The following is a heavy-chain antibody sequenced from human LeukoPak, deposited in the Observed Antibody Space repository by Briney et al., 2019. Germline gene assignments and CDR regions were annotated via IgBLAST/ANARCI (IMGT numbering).Heavy chain of an antibody. Sequence: GGSLRLSCAASGFTFSSYSMNWVRQAPGKGLEWVSSISSSSSYIYYADSVKGRFTISRDNAKNSLYLQMNSLRAEDTAVYYCARAGIAVAGTPFDYWGQGTLVTVSS. CDR3: ARAGIAVAGTPFDY. V-gene: IGHV3-21*01. CDR1: GFTFSSYS. CDR2: ISSSSSYI. D-gene: IGHD6-19*01. J-gene: IGHJ4*02.